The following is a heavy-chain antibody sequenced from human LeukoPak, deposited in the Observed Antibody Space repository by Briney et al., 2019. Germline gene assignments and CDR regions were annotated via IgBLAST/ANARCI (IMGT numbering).Heavy chain of an antibody. J-gene: IGHJ4*02. V-gene: IGHV3-7*01. CDR3: AREGYGGDSMGLDY. Sequence: GGSLRLSCAASGFTFSRYRMSWVRLAPGKGLEWVANIMVDGSEKHYVDSVKGRFTISRDNAENSLYLQMYSLRAEDTAVYYCAREGYGGDSMGLDYWGQGTLVTVSS. D-gene: IGHD4-23*01. CDR2: IMVDGSEK. CDR1: GFTFSRYR.